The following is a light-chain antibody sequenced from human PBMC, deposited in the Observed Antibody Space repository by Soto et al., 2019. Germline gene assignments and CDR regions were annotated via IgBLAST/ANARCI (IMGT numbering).Light chain of an antibody. CDR2: STN. Sequence: QSVLTQPPSASGTPGQRVTISCSGSSSNIGSNYIYWYQQLPGTAPKLLIYSTNDRPSGVPDRFSGSKSGTSASLAISGLRSEDEADYYCASWDDRLSGWVFGGGTKLTVL. CDR1: SSNIGSNY. V-gene: IGLV1-47*02. J-gene: IGLJ3*02. CDR3: ASWDDRLSGWV.